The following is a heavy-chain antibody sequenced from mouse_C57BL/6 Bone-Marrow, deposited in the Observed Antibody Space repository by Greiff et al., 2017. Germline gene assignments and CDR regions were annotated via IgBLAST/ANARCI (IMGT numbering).Heavy chain of an antibody. CDR3: ARGEDYGNDWYFDV. Sequence: QVQLQQSGAELMKPGASVKLSCKATGYTFTGYWIEWVKQRPGHGLEWIGEILPGSGSTNYNEKFKGKATLTADTSSNTAYMQLSSLTTEDSAIYYCARGEDYGNDWYFDVWGTGTTVTVSS. J-gene: IGHJ1*03. CDR1: GYTFTGYW. CDR2: ILPGSGST. D-gene: IGHD2-1*01. V-gene: IGHV1-9*01.